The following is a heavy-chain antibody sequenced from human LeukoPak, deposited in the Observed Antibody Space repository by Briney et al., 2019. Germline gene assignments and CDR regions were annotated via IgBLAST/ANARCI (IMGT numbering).Heavy chain of an antibody. V-gene: IGHV1-3*01. D-gene: IGHD4-11*01. CDR3: ARSDALTTGWDFDY. J-gene: IGHJ4*02. Sequence: ASVEVSCKASGYTFTSYAMHWVRQAPGQRLEWMGWINAGNGNTKYSQKFQGRVTITRDTSASTAYMELSSLRFEDTAVYYCARSDALTTGWDFDYWGQGTLVTVSS. CDR1: GYTFTSYA. CDR2: INAGNGNT.